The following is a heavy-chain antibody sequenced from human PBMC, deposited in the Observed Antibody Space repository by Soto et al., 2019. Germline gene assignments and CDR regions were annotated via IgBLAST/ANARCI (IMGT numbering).Heavy chain of an antibody. CDR2: IIPIFGTA. D-gene: IGHD4-4*01. V-gene: IGHV1-69*13. CDR3: ARELQGLYYFDY. Sequence: GASVKVSCKASGGTFSSYAISWVRQAPGQGLEWMGGIIPIFGTANYAQKFQGRVTITADESTSTAYMELSSLRSDDTAVYYCARELQGLYYFDYWGQGTLVTVSS. CDR1: GGTFSSYA. J-gene: IGHJ4*02.